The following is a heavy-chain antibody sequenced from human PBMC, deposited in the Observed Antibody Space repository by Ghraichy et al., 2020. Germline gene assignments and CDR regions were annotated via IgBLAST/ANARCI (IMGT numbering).Heavy chain of an antibody. J-gene: IGHJ4*02. CDR3: AKGSDDSTGFYLFYFDH. D-gene: IGHD3-22*01. CDR1: GFTFSNYA. V-gene: IGHV3-23*01. CDR2: ISGSGGST. Sequence: GGSLRLSCAASGFTFSNYAMSWVRQAPGKGLEWVSSISGSGGSTHYADSVKGRFTISRDNSKNTMYLQMNSLRAEDTAVYYCAKGSDDSTGFYLFYFDHWGQGTLVTVSS.